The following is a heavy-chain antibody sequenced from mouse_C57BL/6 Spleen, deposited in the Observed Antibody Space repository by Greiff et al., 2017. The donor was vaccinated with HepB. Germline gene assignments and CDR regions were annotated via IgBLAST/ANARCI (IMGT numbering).Heavy chain of an antibody. CDR3: ARSDYYGSSYDAMDY. J-gene: IGHJ4*01. CDR2: IYPRSGNT. Sequence: SGAELARPGASVKLSCKASGYTFTSYGISWVKQRTGQGLEWIGEIYPRSGNTYYNEKFKGKATLTADKSSSTAYMELRSLTSEDSAVYFCARSDYYGSSYDAMDYWGQGTSVTVSS. D-gene: IGHD1-1*01. V-gene: IGHV1-81*01. CDR1: GYTFTSYG.